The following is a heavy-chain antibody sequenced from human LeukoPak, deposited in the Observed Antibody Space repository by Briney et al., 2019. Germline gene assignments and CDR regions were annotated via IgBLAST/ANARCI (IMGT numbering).Heavy chain of an antibody. CDR1: GFTFNNFA. J-gene: IGHJ4*02. D-gene: IGHD3-9*01. CDR3: AREGYDYDILTGYYGRRFDY. Sequence: GGSLRLSCAASGFTFNNFAMHWVRQAQGKGLEGGAVISYDGSNKYYADSVKGRFTISRDNSRNTLYLQMNSLRAEDTAVYYCAREGYDYDILTGYYGRRFDYWGQGTLVTVSS. CDR2: ISYDGSNK. V-gene: IGHV3-30-3*01.